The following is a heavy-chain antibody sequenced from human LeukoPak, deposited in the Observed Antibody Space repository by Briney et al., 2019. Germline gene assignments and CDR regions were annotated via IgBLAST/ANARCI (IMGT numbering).Heavy chain of an antibody. CDR1: GFTFSSYA. D-gene: IGHD7-27*01. CDR3: AKGTGRDLNWFDP. CDR2: ISGSGGST. V-gene: IGHV3-23*01. J-gene: IGHJ5*02. Sequence: PGGSLRLSCETSGFTFSSYAMSWVRQAPGKGLEWVSAISGSGGSTYYADSVKGRFTISRDNSKNTLYLQMNSLRAEDTAVYYCAKGTGRDLNWFDPWGQGTLVTVSS.